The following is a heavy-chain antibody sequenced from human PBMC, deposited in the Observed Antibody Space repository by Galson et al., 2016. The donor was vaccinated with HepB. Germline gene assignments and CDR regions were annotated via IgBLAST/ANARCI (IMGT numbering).Heavy chain of an antibody. V-gene: IGHV4-39*07. CDR3: ARESWVGYTDSDANWFDP. Sequence: SETLSLTCTVSGGSISTNNYYWGWIRQPPGKGLEWIGTIYYSGSTYYNPSLMSRVTISVDKSKNQFSLKLNSVTAADTAVYYCARESWVGYTDSDANWFDPWGQGTLVTVSS. J-gene: IGHJ5*02. CDR2: IYYSGST. CDR1: GGSISTNNYY. D-gene: IGHD5-24*01.